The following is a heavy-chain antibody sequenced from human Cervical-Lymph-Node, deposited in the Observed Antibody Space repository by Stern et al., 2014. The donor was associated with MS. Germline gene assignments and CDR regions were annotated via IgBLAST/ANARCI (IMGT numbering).Heavy chain of an antibody. CDR3: ARGHGSYSRDFDF. V-gene: IGHV4-59*08. D-gene: IGHD1-26*01. Sequence: VQLVESGPGLVKPSETLSLTCTVSGGSINNHYWNWIRQSPGKGLEWIGYIYYTGITTYNPSLQSRVTMSVDTSKTQFSLQVTSVTASDTAVYYCARGHGSYSRDFDFWGQGALVSVSS. J-gene: IGHJ4*02. CDR1: GGSINNHY. CDR2: IYYTGIT.